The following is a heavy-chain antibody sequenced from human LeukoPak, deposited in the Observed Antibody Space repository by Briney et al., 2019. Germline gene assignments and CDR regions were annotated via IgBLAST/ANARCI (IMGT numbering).Heavy chain of an antibody. J-gene: IGHJ5*02. CDR1: GYTFTGHG. D-gene: IGHD3-9*01. CDR3: ARTHYDILTGEANWFDP. V-gene: IGHV1-18*01. CDR2: ISAYNGNT. Sequence: ASVKVSCKASGYTFTGHGISWVRQAPGQGLEWMGWISAYNGNTNYAQKLQGRVTMTTDTSTSTAYMELRSPRSDDTAVYYCARTHYDILTGEANWFDPWGQGTLVTVSS.